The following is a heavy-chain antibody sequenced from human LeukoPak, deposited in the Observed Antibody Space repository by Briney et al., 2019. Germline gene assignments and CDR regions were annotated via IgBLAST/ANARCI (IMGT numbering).Heavy chain of an antibody. CDR1: GFTFSSYS. J-gene: IGHJ6*03. D-gene: IGHD6-13*01. Sequence: PGGSLRLSCAASGFTFSSYSMIWVRQAPGKGLEWVSSISSSSSYIYYADSVKGRFTISRDNAKNSLYLQMNSLRAEDTAVYYCARGDSSSLYYHYYYYMDVWGKGTTVTVSS. V-gene: IGHV3-21*01. CDR2: ISSSSSYI. CDR3: ARGDSSSLYYHYYYYMDV.